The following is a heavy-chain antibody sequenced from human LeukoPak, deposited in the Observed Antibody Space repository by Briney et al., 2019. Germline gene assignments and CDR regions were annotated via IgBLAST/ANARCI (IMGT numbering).Heavy chain of an antibody. CDR2: IYSGGST. D-gene: IGHD3-10*01. CDR1: GFTVSSNY. CDR3: ARAIPRGPTDY. Sequence: GGSLRLSCAASGFTVSSNYMSWVRQAPGKGLEWVSVIYSGGSTYYADSVKGRFTISRDKSKNTLYLQMNSLRAEDTAVYYCARAIPRGPTDYWGQGTLVTVSS. V-gene: IGHV3-66*01. J-gene: IGHJ4*02.